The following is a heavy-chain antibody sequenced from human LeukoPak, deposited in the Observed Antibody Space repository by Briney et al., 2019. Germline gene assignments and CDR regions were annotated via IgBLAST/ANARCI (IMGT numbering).Heavy chain of an antibody. J-gene: IGHJ4*02. D-gene: IGHD6-19*01. CDR1: GFTFSSYW. CDR2: INQDGSEK. Sequence: GGSLRLSCADSGFTFSSYWMSWVRQAPGKGLEWVANINQDGSEKYYVDSVKGRFTISRDNAKNSLYLQMNSLRAEDTAVYYCATISGWPPTFDYWGQGTLVTVSS. V-gene: IGHV3-7*01. CDR3: ATISGWPPTFDY.